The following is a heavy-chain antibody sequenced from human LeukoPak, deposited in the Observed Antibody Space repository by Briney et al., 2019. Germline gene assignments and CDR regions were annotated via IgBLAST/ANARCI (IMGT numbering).Heavy chain of an antibody. V-gene: IGHV3-33*01. CDR2: AYDDASNQ. J-gene: IGHJ4*02. CDR1: GFNFRSQG. CDR3: ATGGRYYYDQ. D-gene: IGHD3-22*01. Sequence: GGSLRLSCAASGFNFRSQGMHWVRQAPGKGLEWVAAAYDDASNQYYADSVKGRFTVSKDNSKNTLYIQMNSLRAEDTAVYYCATGGRYYYDQWGQGTLVTVSS.